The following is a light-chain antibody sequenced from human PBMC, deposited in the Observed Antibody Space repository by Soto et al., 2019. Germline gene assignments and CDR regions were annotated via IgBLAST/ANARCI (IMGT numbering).Light chain of an antibody. CDR2: KAS. CDR1: QSLSNW. J-gene: IGKJ1*01. V-gene: IGKV1-5*03. Sequence: IQMTQSPSTLSASVGDRVTITCRASQSLSNWLAWYQQKPGKAPKVLIYKASTLEGGVSSRFSGSGSGTEFTLTISSLQPADFATYYCQQYGTYPWTFGQGTTVEIK. CDR3: QQYGTYPWT.